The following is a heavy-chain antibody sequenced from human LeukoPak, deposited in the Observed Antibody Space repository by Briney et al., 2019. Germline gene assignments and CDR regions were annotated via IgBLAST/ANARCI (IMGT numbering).Heavy chain of an antibody. J-gene: IGHJ4*02. CDR1: GGSISTYY. Sequence: SETLSLTCTVSGGSISTYYWSWIRQPPGKGLEWIGYIYYSGSTNYNPSLKSRVTISVDTSKNQFSLKLSSVTAADTAVYYCARDLGFLEWHGNDYWGQGTLVTVSS. V-gene: IGHV4-59*01. CDR2: IYYSGST. D-gene: IGHD3-3*01. CDR3: ARDLGFLEWHGNDY.